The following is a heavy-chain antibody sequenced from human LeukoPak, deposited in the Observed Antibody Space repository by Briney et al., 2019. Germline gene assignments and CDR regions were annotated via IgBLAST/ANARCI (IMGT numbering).Heavy chain of an antibody. Sequence: PGGSLRLSCAASGFTFSSYSMNWVRQAPGKGLEWVSYTGSSSSTIYYADSVKGRFTISRDNAKNSLYLQMNSLRAEDTAVYYCARDHALYYYDSSGYPDYWGQGTLVTVSS. CDR2: TGSSSSTI. D-gene: IGHD3-22*01. J-gene: IGHJ4*02. CDR3: ARDHALYYYDSSGYPDY. CDR1: GFTFSSYS. V-gene: IGHV3-48*01.